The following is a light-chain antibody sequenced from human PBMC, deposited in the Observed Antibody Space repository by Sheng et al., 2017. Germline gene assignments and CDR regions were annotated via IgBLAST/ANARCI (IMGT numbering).Light chain of an antibody. CDR2: DNY. V-gene: IGLV1-51*01. Sequence: QSVLTQPPSVSAAPGQRVTISCSGHSSNIGNNFVSWYQQFPGTAPKLLIYDNYKRPSVIPDRFSGSKSGTSASLAISGLQSEDEADYYCAAWDDSLKVVFGGGTKLTVL. J-gene: IGLJ3*02. CDR1: SSNIGNNF. CDR3: AAWDDSLKVV.